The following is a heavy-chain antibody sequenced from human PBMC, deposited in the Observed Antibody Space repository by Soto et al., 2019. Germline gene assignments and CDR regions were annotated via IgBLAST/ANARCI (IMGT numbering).Heavy chain of an antibody. D-gene: IGHD6-6*01. V-gene: IGHV3-53*01. Sequence: VQLVESGGDMIQPGGSLRLSCAASGFSVSNHYLNWVRQAPGKGLEWVSVIHSGGSTYYAGSVKGRFSISRDDSKNTLYLQRNSLRAEDTAVYYCARGRVAALLPYYFDLWGQGTLVTVSS. CDR2: IHSGGST. CDR3: ARGRVAALLPYYFDL. CDR1: GFSVSNHY. J-gene: IGHJ4*02.